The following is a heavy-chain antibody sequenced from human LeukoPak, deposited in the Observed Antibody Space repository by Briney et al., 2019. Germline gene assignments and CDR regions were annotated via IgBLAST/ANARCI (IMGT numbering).Heavy chain of an antibody. J-gene: IGHJ5*02. D-gene: IGHD2-2*01. Sequence: ASVKVSCKASGYTFTSCGISWVRQAPGQGLEWMGWISAYNGNTNYAQKLQGRVTMTTDTSTSTAYMELRSLRSDDTAVYYCARDIVVVPAAYNWFDPWGQGTLVTVSS. CDR2: ISAYNGNT. V-gene: IGHV1-18*04. CDR1: GYTFTSCG. CDR3: ARDIVVVPAAYNWFDP.